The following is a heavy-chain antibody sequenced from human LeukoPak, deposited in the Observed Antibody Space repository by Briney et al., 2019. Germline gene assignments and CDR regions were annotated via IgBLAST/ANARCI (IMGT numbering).Heavy chain of an antibody. J-gene: IGHJ4*02. CDR2: IRSSSSSI. D-gene: IGHD2-15*01. V-gene: IGHV3-21*01. CDR3: ARGPSCSSVSCYTTGLFVY. Sequence: GGSLRLSCTASGFTFSIYSMNWVRQAPGKGPEWVSSIRSSSSSIYYADSLKGQFTISRDNAKNSLYLQMNSLRAEDTAVYYCARGPSCSSVSCYTTGLFVYWGRGTLVTVSS. CDR1: GFTFSIYS.